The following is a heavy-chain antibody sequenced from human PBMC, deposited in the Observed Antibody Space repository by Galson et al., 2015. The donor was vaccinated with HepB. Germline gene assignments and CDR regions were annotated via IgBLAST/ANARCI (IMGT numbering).Heavy chain of an antibody. CDR2: IIPIFGTA. Sequence: SVKVSCKASGGTFSSYAISWVRQAPGQGLGWMGGIIPIFGTANYAQKFQGRVTITADESTSTAYMELSSLRSEDTAVYYCARSTVGAAHAFDIRGQGTMVTVSS. CDR1: GGTFSSYA. D-gene: IGHD1-26*01. J-gene: IGHJ3*02. V-gene: IGHV1-69*13. CDR3: ARSTVGAAHAFDI.